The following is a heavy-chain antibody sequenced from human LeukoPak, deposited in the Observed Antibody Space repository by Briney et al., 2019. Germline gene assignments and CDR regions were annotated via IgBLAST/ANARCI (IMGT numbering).Heavy chain of an antibody. CDR1: GYTFTGYY. CDR2: INPNSVGT. D-gene: IGHD3-10*01. V-gene: IGHV1-2*02. Sequence: ASVKVSCKASGYTFTGYYMHWVRQAPGQGLEWMGWINPNSVGTNYAQKFQGRVTMTRDTSISTAYMELRRLRSDDTAVYYCATWVWFGELLSDYWGQGTLVTVSS. CDR3: ATWVWFGELLSDY. J-gene: IGHJ4*02.